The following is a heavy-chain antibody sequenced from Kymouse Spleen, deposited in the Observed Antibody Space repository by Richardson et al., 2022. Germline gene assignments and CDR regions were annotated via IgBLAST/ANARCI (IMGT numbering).Heavy chain of an antibody. V-gene: IGHV3-21*03. CDR1: GFTFSSYS. CDR2: ISSSSSYI. Sequence: EVQLVESGGGLVKPGGSLRLSCAASGFTFSSYSMNWVRQAPGKGLEWVSSISSSSSYIYYADSVKGRFTISRDNAKNSLYLQMNSLRAEDTAVYYCARERLWFGEPSFDYWGQGTLVTVSS. CDR3: ARERLWFGEPSFDY. D-gene: IGHD3-10*01. J-gene: IGHJ4*02.